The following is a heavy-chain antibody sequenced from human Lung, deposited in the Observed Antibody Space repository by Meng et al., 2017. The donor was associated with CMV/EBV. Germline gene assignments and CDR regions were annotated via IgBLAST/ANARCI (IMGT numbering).Heavy chain of an antibody. CDR1: EFSFSSYA. CDR2: IAHDGSRT. CDR3: AKGTVTSAGIDH. D-gene: IGHD4-17*01. Sequence: SCAASEFSFSSYAMHWVRQAPGKVLEWVALIAHDGSRTSYADSVMSRFTISRDDSMKMVFLQMNTLRGDDTAVYYCAKGTVTSAGIDHWGQGSLVTVSS. J-gene: IGHJ5*02. V-gene: IGHV3-30*18.